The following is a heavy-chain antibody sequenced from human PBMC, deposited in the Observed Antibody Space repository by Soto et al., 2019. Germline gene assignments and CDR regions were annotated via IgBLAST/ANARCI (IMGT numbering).Heavy chain of an antibody. CDR2: IIPISETT. D-gene: IGHD3-22*01. CDR1: GGTFSSLD. V-gene: IGHV1-69*06. J-gene: IGHJ6*02. Sequence: QVQLVQSGAEVKKPGSSVKVSCKASGGTFSSLDINWVRQAPGQGLEWMGAIIPISETTNYAQIFQGRVSIVADKSTSTAYMELSRLRSEDTAVYYCARALSSHSYDSGGYDSYFHAMDVWGQGTPVTVSS. CDR3: ARALSSHSYDSGGYDSYFHAMDV.